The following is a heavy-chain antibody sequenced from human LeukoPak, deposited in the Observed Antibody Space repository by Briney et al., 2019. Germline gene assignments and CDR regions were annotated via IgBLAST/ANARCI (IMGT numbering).Heavy chain of an antibody. D-gene: IGHD6-19*01. CDR1: GFTFSSYA. Sequence: GGSLRLSCAASGFTFSSYAMSWVRQAPGKGLEWVSAISGSGGSTYYADSVKGRFTISRDNSKNTLYLQMNSLRAEDTAVYYCAKKPRKMAVAGGYYFDYWGQGTLVTVSS. CDR2: ISGSGGST. V-gene: IGHV3-23*01. CDR3: AKKPRKMAVAGGYYFDY. J-gene: IGHJ4*02.